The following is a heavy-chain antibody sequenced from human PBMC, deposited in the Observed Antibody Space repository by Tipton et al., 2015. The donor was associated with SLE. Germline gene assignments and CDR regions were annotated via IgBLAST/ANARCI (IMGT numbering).Heavy chain of an antibody. Sequence: SLRLSCAASGFTFSSYWMHWVRQAPGKGLVWVSRINSDGSSTRYADSVKGRFTISRDNAKNTLYLQMNSLRAEDTAVYYCAKGEYSSGCHIDYWGQGTLVTVSS. CDR2: INSDGSST. J-gene: IGHJ4*02. D-gene: IGHD6-19*01. CDR3: AKGEYSSGCHIDY. CDR1: GFTFSSYW. V-gene: IGHV3-74*01.